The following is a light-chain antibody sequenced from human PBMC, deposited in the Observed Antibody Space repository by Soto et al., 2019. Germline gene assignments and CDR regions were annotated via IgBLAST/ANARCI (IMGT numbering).Light chain of an antibody. CDR2: LNSDGSH. CDR1: SGHSNYA. Sequence: QLLLTQSPYASASLGASVKLTYTLSSGHSNYAIAWHQQQSEKGPRYLMKLNSDGSHSKGDGIPDRFSGSSSGAERYLTISSLQSEDEADYYCQTWGSGIVVFGGGTKLTVL. CDR3: QTWGSGIVV. V-gene: IGLV4-69*01. J-gene: IGLJ2*01.